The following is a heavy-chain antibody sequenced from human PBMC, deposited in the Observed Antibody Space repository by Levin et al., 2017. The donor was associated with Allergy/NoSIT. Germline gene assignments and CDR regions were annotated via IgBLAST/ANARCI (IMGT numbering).Heavy chain of an antibody. CDR3: ARDTVVATIRVDAFDI. D-gene: IGHD5-12*01. CDR1: GGSFSGYY. Sequence: WETLSLTCAVYGGSFSGYYWNWIRQPPGKGLEWIGEINHSGSTNYNPSLKSRVTISVDTSKNQFSLKLSSVTAADTAVYYCARDTVVATIRVDAFDIWGQGTMVTVSS. V-gene: IGHV4-34*01. J-gene: IGHJ3*02. CDR2: INHSGST.